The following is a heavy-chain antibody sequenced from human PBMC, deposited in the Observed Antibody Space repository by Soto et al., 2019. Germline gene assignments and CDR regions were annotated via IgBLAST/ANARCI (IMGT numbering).Heavy chain of an antibody. Sequence: LRLSCAVSGFTLRSYAMSWVRQAPGKGLEWVSAISDRGDTTHYADSVKGRFTISRDTAKNTLHLQMNTLRVEDTAVYYCAKDKAGTTSFDYWGRGTLVTVSS. CDR1: GFTLRSYA. V-gene: IGHV3-23*01. CDR2: ISDRGDTT. CDR3: AKDKAGTTSFDY. D-gene: IGHD1-1*01. J-gene: IGHJ4*02.